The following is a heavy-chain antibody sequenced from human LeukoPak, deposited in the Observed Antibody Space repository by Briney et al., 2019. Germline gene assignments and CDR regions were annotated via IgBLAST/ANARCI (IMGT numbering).Heavy chain of an antibody. CDR2: ISSSSSTI. CDR1: GFTFSDYY. D-gene: IGHD3-10*01. CDR3: ARGPVYGSGSYPFDY. J-gene: IGHJ4*02. V-gene: IGHV3-11*04. Sequence: GALRLSCAASGFTFSDYYMSWIRQAPGKGLEWVSYISSSSSTIYYADSVKGRFTISRDNAKNSLYLQMNSLRAEDTAVYYCARGPVYGSGSYPFDYWGQGTLVTVSS.